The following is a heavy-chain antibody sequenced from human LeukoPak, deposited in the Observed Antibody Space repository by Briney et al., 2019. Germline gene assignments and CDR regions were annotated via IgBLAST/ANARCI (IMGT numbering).Heavy chain of an antibody. V-gene: IGHV4-34*01. Sequence: SETQSLTCAVYGGSFSGYYWSWIRQPPGKGLEWIGEINHSGSTNYNPSLKSRVTISVDTSKNQFSLKLSSVTAADTAVYYCARVVVGVYYYYMDVWGKGTTVTVSS. CDR1: GGSFSGYY. D-gene: IGHD2-21*01. J-gene: IGHJ6*03. CDR2: INHSGST. CDR3: ARVVVGVYYYYMDV.